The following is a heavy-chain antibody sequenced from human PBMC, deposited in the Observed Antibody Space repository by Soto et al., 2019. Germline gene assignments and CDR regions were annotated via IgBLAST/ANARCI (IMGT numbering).Heavy chain of an antibody. Sequence: ASVKVSCKASGYTFTSYAMHWVRQAPGQRQEWMGWTNAGNGNTKYSQKFQGRVTITRDTSASTAYMELSSLRSEDTAVYYCARVGRVVVVAATHDAFDIWGQGTMVTVSS. CDR2: TNAGNGNT. CDR1: GYTFTSYA. D-gene: IGHD2-15*01. CDR3: ARVGRVVVVAATHDAFDI. V-gene: IGHV1-3*01. J-gene: IGHJ3*02.